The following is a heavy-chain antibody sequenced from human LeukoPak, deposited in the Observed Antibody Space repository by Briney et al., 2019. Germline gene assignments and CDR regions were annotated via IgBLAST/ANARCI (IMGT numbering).Heavy chain of an antibody. CDR3: TTVSSGWEFDY. V-gene: IGHV3-15*01. J-gene: IGHJ4*02. D-gene: IGHD6-19*01. CDR1: GFTYSNVW. CDR2: IIRKTDGGTT. Sequence: GGSLRHSRAASGFTYSNVWVRWVGQAPGGGLEWGGCIIRKTDGGTTDYAAPVKGRFTISRDNSKNTLYLQMNTLKTEDTAVYYCTTVSSGWEFDYWGQGTLVTVSS.